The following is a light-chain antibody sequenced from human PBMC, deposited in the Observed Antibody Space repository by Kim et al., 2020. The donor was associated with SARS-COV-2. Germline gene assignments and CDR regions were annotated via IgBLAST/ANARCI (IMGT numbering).Light chain of an antibody. Sequence: SPGERATLSCRASQNVSRSYLAWYQQKPGQAPRLLIYGASSRATGIPDRFSGSGSGTDFTLTITRLEPEDFAVYYCQQYSDSPHTFGQGTRVEIK. V-gene: IGKV3-20*01. CDR1: QNVSRSY. CDR2: GAS. J-gene: IGKJ1*01. CDR3: QQYSDSPHT.